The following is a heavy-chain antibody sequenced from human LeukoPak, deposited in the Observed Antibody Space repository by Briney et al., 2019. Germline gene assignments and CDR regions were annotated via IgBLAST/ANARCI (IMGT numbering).Heavy chain of an antibody. CDR1: GGSISSYY. J-gene: IGHJ3*02. CDR2: IYYSEST. CDR3: ARGPLYSSEI. Sequence: TSETLSLTCTVSGGSISSYYWSWIRQPPGKGLEWIGYIYYSESTNYNPSLKSRVTISVDTSKNQFSLKLSSVTAADTAVYYCARGPLYSSEIWGQGTMVTVSS. D-gene: IGHD6-25*01. V-gene: IGHV4-59*01.